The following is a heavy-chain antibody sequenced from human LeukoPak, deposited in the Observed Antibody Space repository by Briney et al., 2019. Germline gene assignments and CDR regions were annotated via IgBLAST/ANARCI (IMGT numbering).Heavy chain of an antibody. CDR2: ITDDGSNQ. J-gene: IGHJ4*02. D-gene: IGHD1-26*01. V-gene: IGHV3-30*03. CDR3: ATKESGTYYN. Sequence: GGSLRLSCAGSGFRFGTYGIHWVRQAPARGLEWVALITDDGSNQYYADSVKGRFTISRDNSKSTMYLQMNGLRGEDTAVYYCATKESGTYYNWGQGTLVTVSS. CDR1: GFRFGTYG.